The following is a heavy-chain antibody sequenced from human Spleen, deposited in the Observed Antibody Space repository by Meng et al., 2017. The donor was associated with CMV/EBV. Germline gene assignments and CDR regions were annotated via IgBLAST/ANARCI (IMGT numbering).Heavy chain of an antibody. CDR2: IYSGGSST. CDR1: GFTFSSYA. J-gene: IGHJ4*02. D-gene: IGHD3-22*01. CDR3: ARGRWGYYYDY. Sequence: GESLKISCAASGFTFSSYAMSWVRQAPGKGLEWVSVIYSGGSSTYYADSVKGRFTISRDNAKNTLYLQMTGLRAEDAAVYHCARGRWGYYYDYWGQGTVVTVSS. V-gene: IGHV3-23*03.